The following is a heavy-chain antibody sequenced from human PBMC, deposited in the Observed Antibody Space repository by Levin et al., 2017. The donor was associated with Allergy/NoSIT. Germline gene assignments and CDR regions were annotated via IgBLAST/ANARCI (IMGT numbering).Heavy chain of an antibody. V-gene: IGHV1-18*01. CDR2: ISAYNGHT. CDR1: ASAFSSYG. J-gene: IGHJ3*02. CDR3: ASPRGSYVGAAFDI. D-gene: IGHD1-26*01. Sequence: RGESLKISCESSASAFSSYGFTWVRQAPGQGLEWMGWISAYNGHTDYAQKFQGRVTMTTDTSTNTAYMAMKSLTSGDTAIYYCASPRGSYVGAAFDIWGQGTKVTVSS.